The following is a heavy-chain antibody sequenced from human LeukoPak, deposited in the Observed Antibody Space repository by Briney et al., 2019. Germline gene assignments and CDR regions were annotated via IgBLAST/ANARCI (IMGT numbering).Heavy chain of an antibody. CDR1: GFILRRYA. CDR3: AKGGGYSSGQFDY. V-gene: IGHV3-23*01. J-gene: IGHJ4*02. CDR2: ISGSGGST. Sequence: GGSLPLSCPATGFILRRYAMSWLRQARGKGLAGVSAISGSGGSTYYADSVKGRFTISRDNTKNTLYLQMNSLRAEDTAVYYCAKGGGYSSGQFDYWGQGTLVTVSS. D-gene: IGHD6-25*01.